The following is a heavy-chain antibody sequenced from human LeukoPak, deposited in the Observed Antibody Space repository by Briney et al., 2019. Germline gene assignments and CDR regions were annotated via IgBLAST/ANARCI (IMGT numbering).Heavy chain of an antibody. CDR2: IYYSGST. J-gene: IGHJ4*02. Sequence: PSETLSLTCTVSGGSISSSSYYWGWIRQPPGKGLEWIGSIYYSGSTYYNPSLESRVTISVDTSKNQFSLKLSSVTAADTAVYYCARDSHRPNPVTLDYWGQGTLVTVSS. D-gene: IGHD4-11*01. V-gene: IGHV4-39*07. CDR1: GGSISSSSYY. CDR3: ARDSHRPNPVTLDY.